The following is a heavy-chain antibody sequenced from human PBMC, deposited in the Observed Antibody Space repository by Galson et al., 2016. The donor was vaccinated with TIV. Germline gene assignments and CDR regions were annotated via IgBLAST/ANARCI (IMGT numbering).Heavy chain of an antibody. CDR3: TKDADATSMIVVAAS. CDR2: ISDDGNNR. Sequence: SLRLSCAASGFTFSSFGVHWVRQAPGKGLECVAVISDDGNNRFYADSVKGRFTISRDNSRNTLYLQMNSLRVEDTAVYYCTKDADATSMIVVAASWGQGALVTVTS. V-gene: IGHV3-30*18. J-gene: IGHJ5*02. D-gene: IGHD3-22*01. CDR1: GFTFSSFG.